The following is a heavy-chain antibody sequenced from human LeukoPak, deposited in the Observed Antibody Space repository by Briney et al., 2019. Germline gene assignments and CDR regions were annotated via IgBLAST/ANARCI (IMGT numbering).Heavy chain of an antibody. V-gene: IGHV1-2*02. CDR2: INPNSGGT. CDR3: ARDLLPAHYDSSGYYSGDGFDI. D-gene: IGHD3-22*01. CDR1: GYTFTGYY. J-gene: IGHJ3*02. Sequence: ASVKVSCKASGYTFTGYYMYWVRQAPGQGLEWMGWINPNSGGTNYAQKFQGRVTMTRDTSISTAYMELSRLRSDDTAVYYCARDLLPAHYDSSGYYSGDGFDIWGQGTMVTVSS.